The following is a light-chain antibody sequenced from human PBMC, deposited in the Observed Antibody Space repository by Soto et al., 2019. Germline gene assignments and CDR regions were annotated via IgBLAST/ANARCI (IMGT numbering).Light chain of an antibody. CDR1: SSDVGGYNS. Sequence: QSVLTQPASVSGSPGQSITISCTGTSSDVGGYNSVSWYQQHPGKAPKLMIYNVSNRPSGVSNRFSGSKSGNTASLTISGLQDEDEADYYCSSYTSSSTYVFGTGTKVTVL. V-gene: IGLV2-14*01. CDR2: NVS. J-gene: IGLJ1*01. CDR3: SSYTSSSTYV.